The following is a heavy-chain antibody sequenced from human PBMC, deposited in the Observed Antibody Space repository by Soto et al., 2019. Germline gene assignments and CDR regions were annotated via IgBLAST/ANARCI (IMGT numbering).Heavy chain of an antibody. CDR2: IYYSGST. V-gene: IGHV4-39*01. Sequence: ASETLSLTCTVSGGSISSSSYYWGWIRQPPGKGLEWIGSIYYSGSTYYNPSLKSRVTISVDTSKNQFSLKLSSVTAADTAVYYCASPYSGYDSDYWGQGTLVTVSS. CDR1: GGSISSSSYY. CDR3: ASPYSGYDSDY. J-gene: IGHJ4*02. D-gene: IGHD5-12*01.